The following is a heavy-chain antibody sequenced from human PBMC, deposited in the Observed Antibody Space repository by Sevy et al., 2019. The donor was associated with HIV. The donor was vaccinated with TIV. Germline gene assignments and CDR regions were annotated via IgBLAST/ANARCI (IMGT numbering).Heavy chain of an antibody. CDR3: ARGTTRVADP. Sequence: GGSLRLSCAASGFTFRSDWMHWVRQAPGKGLAWVAQITSAGLATNYADSVRGRFTISRDTAKNTLYLQMDSLRVEDTAVYYCARGTTRVADPWGQGTLVTVSS. D-gene: IGHD3-3*01. CDR1: GFTFRSDW. J-gene: IGHJ5*02. V-gene: IGHV3-74*01. CDR2: ITSAGLAT.